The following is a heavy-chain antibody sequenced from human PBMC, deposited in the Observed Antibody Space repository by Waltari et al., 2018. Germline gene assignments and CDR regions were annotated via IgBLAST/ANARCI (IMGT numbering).Heavy chain of an antibody. CDR1: GYSISSGYY. CDR3: ARHVYTTLDY. J-gene: IGHJ4*02. V-gene: IGHV4-38-2*01. CDR2: IYHSGTT. D-gene: IGHD3-16*01. Sequence: QVQLQESGPGLVKPSETLSLTCAVSGYSISSGYYWGWIRQPPGKGLEWIGNIYHSGTTSYTPSLKSRVTRSVNPSKIQFSLNLSSVTAADTAVYYCARHVYTTLDYWGQGTLVTVSS.